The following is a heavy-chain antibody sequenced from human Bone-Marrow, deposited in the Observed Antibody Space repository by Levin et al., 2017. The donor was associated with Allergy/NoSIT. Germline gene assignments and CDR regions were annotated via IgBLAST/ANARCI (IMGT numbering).Heavy chain of an antibody. D-gene: IGHD2-2*01. CDR2: INPNSGGT. J-gene: IGHJ3*02. CDR1: GYTFIDYY. CDR3: ARAQRPGARDAQGFDI. Sequence: AASVKVSCKASGYTFIDYYIHWVRQAPGQGLEWMGRINPNSGGTNYAQEFQGRVTMTRDTSISTAYMELSSLRSDDTALYYCARAQRPGARDAQGFDIWGQGTMVTVSS. V-gene: IGHV1-2*06.